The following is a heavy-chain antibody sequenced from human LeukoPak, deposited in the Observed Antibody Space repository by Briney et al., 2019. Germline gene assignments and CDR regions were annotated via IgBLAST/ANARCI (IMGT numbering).Heavy chain of an antibody. D-gene: IGHD3-9*01. Sequence: GSSVKVSCKASGGTFSSYAISWVRQAPGQGLEWMGGIIPIFGTANYAQKFQGRVTITTDESTSTAYMELSSLRSEDTAVYYCARARYYDILTGYYHSDYWGQGTLVTVSS. CDR1: GGTFSSYA. CDR3: ARARYYDILTGYYHSDY. V-gene: IGHV1-69*05. CDR2: IIPIFGTA. J-gene: IGHJ4*02.